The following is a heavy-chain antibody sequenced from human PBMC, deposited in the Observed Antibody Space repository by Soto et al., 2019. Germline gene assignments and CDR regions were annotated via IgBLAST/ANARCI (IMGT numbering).Heavy chain of an antibody. CDR3: ARSGGNWNAGGVYYRDS. CDR2: IYYSGST. CDR1: GGSISSGDYY. J-gene: IGHJ4*02. Sequence: SETLSLTCTVSGGSISSGDYYWSWIRQPPGKGLEWIGYIYYSGSTYYNPSLKSRVTISVDTSKNQFSLKLSSVTAADPPVYYFARSGGNWNAGGVYYRDSWGPGTPVTV. D-gene: IGHD1-20*01. V-gene: IGHV4-30-4*01.